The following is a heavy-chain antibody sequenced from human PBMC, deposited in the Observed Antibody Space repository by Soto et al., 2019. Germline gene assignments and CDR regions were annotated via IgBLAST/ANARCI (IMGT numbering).Heavy chain of an antibody. Sequence: EVQLVQSGAEVKKPGEYLKISCKGSEYSFTSYWIGWVRHMPGKGLEWMGIIYPGDSDTRYSPSFQGQVTISADKSISTAYLQWSSLKASDTAMYYCARTSAGGKYYYGMDVWGQGTTVTVSS. V-gene: IGHV5-51*01. D-gene: IGHD6-13*01. CDR2: IYPGDSDT. CDR1: EYSFTSYW. J-gene: IGHJ6*02. CDR3: ARTSAGGKYYYGMDV.